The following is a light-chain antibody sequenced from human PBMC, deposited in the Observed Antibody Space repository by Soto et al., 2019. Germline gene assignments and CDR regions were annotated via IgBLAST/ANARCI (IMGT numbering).Light chain of an antibody. V-gene: IGKV3-15*01. CDR3: QQRDRLPRT. CDR2: HTS. Sequence: IVMTQSPATLSVSPGESATLSCRAGQSISGNLACYQQKPGLAPRLLIYHTSTRATGVPARFSGSGSGTEFSLTRVSLQCEDFAFCYSQQRDRLPRTIGWGTKVDIK. J-gene: IGKJ4*01. CDR1: QSISGN.